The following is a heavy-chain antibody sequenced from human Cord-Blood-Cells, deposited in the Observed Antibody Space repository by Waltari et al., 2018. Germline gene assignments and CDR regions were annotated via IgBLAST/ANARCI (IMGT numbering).Heavy chain of an antibody. CDR3: ARDGGYYDSSGYYY. V-gene: IGHV1-3*01. J-gene: IGHJ4*02. CDR1: GYTFTSYA. CDR2: INASNGNT. Sequence: QVQLVQSGAEVKKPGASVKVSCKASGYTFTSYAMHWVRQAPGQRLEWMGWINASNGNTKYSQKFQGRVTITRDTSASTAYMELSSLRSEDTAVYYCARDGGYYDSSGYYYWGQGTLVTVSS. D-gene: IGHD3-22*01.